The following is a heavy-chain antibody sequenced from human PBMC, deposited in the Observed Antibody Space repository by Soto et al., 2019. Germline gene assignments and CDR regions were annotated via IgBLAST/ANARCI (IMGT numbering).Heavy chain of an antibody. D-gene: IGHD1-7*01. CDR3: VLSDWNYGVDY. J-gene: IGHJ4*02. CDR2: IYSGGST. Sequence: PGGSLRLSCAASGFTVCSNYMSWVRQAPGKGLEWVSVIYSGGSTYYADSVKGRFTISRDNSKNTLYLQMNSLRAEDTAVYYCVLSDWNYGVDYWGQGTLVTVSS. CDR1: GFTVCSNY. V-gene: IGHV3-66*01.